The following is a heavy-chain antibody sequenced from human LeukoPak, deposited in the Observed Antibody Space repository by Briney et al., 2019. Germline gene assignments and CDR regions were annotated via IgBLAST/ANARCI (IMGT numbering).Heavy chain of an antibody. D-gene: IGHD3-22*01. V-gene: IGHV1-2*02. CDR1: GYTFTGYY. J-gene: IGHJ4*02. CDR3: ARSTSMIVVVFDY. CDR2: INPNSGGT. Sequence: ASVKVSCKASGYTFTGYYMHWVRQAPGRGLEWMGWINPNSGGTNYAQKFQGRVTMTRDTSISTAYMELSRLRSDDTAVYYCARSTSMIVVVFDYWGQGTLVTVSS.